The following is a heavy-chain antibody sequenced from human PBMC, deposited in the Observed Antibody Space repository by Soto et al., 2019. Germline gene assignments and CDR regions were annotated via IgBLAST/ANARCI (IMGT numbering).Heavy chain of an antibody. J-gene: IGHJ6*03. CDR1: GFTFSSYG. D-gene: IGHD2-2*01. CDR2: IWYDGSNK. CDR3: ARGVVPAAIGYYYYYMDV. Sequence: GGSLRLSCAASGFTFSSYGMHWVRQAPGKGLEWVAVIWYDGSNKYYADSVKGRFTISRDNSKNTLYLQMNSLRAEDTAVYYCARGVVPAAIGYYYYYMDVWGKGTTVTV. V-gene: IGHV3-33*01.